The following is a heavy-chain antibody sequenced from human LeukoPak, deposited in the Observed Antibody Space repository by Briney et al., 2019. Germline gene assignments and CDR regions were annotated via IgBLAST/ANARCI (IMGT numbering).Heavy chain of an antibody. CDR1: GFTFSSYA. CDR3: ARVRRREWGYYYYYMDV. D-gene: IGHD3-3*01. Sequence: GRSLRLSCAASGFTFSSYAMHWVRQAPGKGLEWVAVISYDGSNKYYADSVKGRFTISRDNAKNSLYLQMNSLRAEDTAVYYCARVRRREWGYYYYYMDVWGKGTTVTVSS. V-gene: IGHV3-30*04. CDR2: ISYDGSNK. J-gene: IGHJ6*03.